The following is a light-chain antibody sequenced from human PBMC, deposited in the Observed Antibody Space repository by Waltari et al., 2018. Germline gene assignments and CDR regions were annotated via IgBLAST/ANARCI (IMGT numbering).Light chain of an antibody. CDR3: CSYAGSSTWV. Sequence: QSALTQPASVSGSPGQSITISCTGTSSDVGSYNLVSWYQQHPGKAPKLVIYEGSKRPSGVSNRFSGSKSGNTAALTSAGLQAEDEADYYCCSYAGSSTWVVGGGTKLTVL. CDR1: SSDVGSYNL. V-gene: IGLV2-23*01. J-gene: IGLJ3*02. CDR2: EGS.